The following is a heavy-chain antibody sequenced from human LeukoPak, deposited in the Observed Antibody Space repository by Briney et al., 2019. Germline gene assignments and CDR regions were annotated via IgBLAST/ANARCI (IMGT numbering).Heavy chain of an antibody. J-gene: IGHJ4*02. V-gene: IGHV1-18*01. CDR3: ARVLLDYYGSGSYSAI. CDR2: ISAYNGNT. Sequence: GASVKVSCKASGGTFSSYAISWVRQAPGQGLGWMGWISAYNGNTNYAQKLQGRVTMTTDTSTSTAYMELRSLRSDDTAVYYCARVLLDYYGSGSYSAIWGQGTLVTVSS. D-gene: IGHD3-10*01. CDR1: GGTFSSYA.